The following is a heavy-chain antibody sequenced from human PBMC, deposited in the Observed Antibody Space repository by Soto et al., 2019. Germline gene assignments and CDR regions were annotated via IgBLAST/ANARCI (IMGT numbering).Heavy chain of an antibody. J-gene: IGHJ4*02. Sequence: QVQLQESGPGLVKPSQTLSLTCTVSGGSISSGGYYWTWFRQHPGKGLEWIGYIYYSGSTYYNPSLKSRVTIPVDTSKIPVSMDMSFVMAADTALYYCARETLTWGQGALVTV. CDR3: ARETLT. V-gene: IGHV4-31*03. CDR1: GGSISSGGYY. CDR2: IYYSGST.